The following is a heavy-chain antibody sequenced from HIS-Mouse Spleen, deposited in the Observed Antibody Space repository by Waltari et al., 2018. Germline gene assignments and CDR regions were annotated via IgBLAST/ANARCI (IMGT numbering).Heavy chain of an antibody. CDR3: ARIGLIVVATPEGWFDP. J-gene: IGHJ5*02. CDR2: INMDGSGT. CDR1: GFTFSSYW. D-gene: IGHD2-15*01. Sequence: EVQLVESGGGLVQPGGSLRLSCAASGFTFSSYWLPWVRQAHGRGLGGVSRINMDGSGTSYADSVKGRFTISRDNAKNTLYLQMNSLRAEDTAVYYCARIGLIVVATPEGWFDPWGQGTLVTVSS. V-gene: IGHV3-74*01.